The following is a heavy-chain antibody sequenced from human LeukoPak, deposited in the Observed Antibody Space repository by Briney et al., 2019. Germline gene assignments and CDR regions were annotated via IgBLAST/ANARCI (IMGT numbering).Heavy chain of an antibody. J-gene: IGHJ4*02. Sequence: GGSLRLSCAASGFTVSSSYMSWVRQAPGKGLECVSVIYSGDYTYYADSVKGRFTISRDNSKNTLYLQMNSLRAEDTAVYHCARDYSNSWYLLGYWGQGTLVTVSS. CDR3: ARDYSNSWYLLGY. CDR2: IYSGDYT. D-gene: IGHD6-13*01. V-gene: IGHV3-53*01. CDR1: GFTVSSSY.